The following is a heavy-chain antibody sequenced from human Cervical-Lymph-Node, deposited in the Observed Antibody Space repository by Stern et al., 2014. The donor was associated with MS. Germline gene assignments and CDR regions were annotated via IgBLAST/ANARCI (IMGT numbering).Heavy chain of an antibody. CDR2: IYPGDPDT. J-gene: IGHJ3*02. Sequence: EVQLVESGAEVKKSGESLKISCKGAGYSFSSHWIAWVRQKPGKGLEWMGIIYPGDPDTRHSPSFQGQVSISVDKSTSTAYLQWSSLTDSDTAIYYCARQGNYHDSHAFDIWGQGTMVIVSS. CDR1: GYSFSSHW. D-gene: IGHD3-22*01. V-gene: IGHV5-51*01. CDR3: ARQGNYHDSHAFDI.